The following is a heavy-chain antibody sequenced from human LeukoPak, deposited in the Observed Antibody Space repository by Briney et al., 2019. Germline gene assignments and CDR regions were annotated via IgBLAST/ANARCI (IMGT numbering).Heavy chain of an antibody. D-gene: IGHD3-3*01. V-gene: IGHV3-30*04. CDR3: VRDFEWSFDT. CDR2: ISYDGSNK. Sequence: GSLRLSCAASGFTFSSYAMHWVRQAPGKGLEWVAVISYDGSNKYYADSVKGRFTISRDNSKNTLYLQMDSLRAEDTAVYYCVRDFEWSFDTWAQGTLVTVSS. J-gene: IGHJ4*02. CDR1: GFTFSSYA.